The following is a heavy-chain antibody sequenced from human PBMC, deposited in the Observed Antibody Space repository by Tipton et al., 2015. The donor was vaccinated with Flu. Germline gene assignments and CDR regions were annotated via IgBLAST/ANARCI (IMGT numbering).Heavy chain of an antibody. CDR3: ARSFRVAVIGGLDV. V-gene: IGHV4-34*01. Sequence: LRLSCVVSGGSFSGYNGMWVRQRPGKGLEWIGEIDHSETASYTPSLGGRVTMSLDRSKNQLSLKVRSMSAADTAVYYCARSFRVAVIGGLDVWGQGTTVTVSS. D-gene: IGHD2-21*01. CDR1: GGSFSGYN. CDR2: IDHSETA. J-gene: IGHJ6*02.